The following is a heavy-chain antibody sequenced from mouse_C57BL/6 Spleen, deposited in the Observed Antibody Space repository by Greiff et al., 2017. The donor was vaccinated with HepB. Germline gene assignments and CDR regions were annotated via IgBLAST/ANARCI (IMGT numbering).Heavy chain of an antibody. CDR3: ARREGYRGAMDY. CDR1: GYTFTSYW. D-gene: IGHD2-2*01. CDR2: IDPSDSYT. Sequence: VQLQQPGAELVKPGASVKLSCKASGYTFTSYWMQWVKQRPGQGLEWIGEIDPSDSYTNYNQKFKGKATLTVDTSSSTAYMQLSSLTSEDSAVYYCARREGYRGAMDYWGQGTSVTVSS. V-gene: IGHV1-50*01. J-gene: IGHJ4*01.